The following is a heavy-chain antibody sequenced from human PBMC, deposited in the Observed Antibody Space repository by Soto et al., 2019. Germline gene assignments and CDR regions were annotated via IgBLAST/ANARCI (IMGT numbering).Heavy chain of an antibody. D-gene: IGHD2-15*01. Sequence: GASVKVSCKASGGTFSSYAISWVRQAPGQGLEWMGGIIPIFGTANYAQKFQGRVTITADESTSTAYMELSSLRSEDTAVYYCARGDCSGGSCYRGWFDPWGQGTLVTVS. CDR1: GGTFSSYA. CDR3: ARGDCSGGSCYRGWFDP. CDR2: IIPIFGTA. J-gene: IGHJ5*02. V-gene: IGHV1-69*13.